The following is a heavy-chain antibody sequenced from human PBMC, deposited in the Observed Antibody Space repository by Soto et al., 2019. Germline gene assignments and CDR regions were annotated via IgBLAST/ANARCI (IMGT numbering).Heavy chain of an antibody. CDR3: ARDEVAARPFFHYGMDV. J-gene: IGHJ6*02. CDR2: ISAYNGNT. V-gene: IGHV1-18*01. CDR1: GYTFTNYG. Sequence: ASVKVSCKASGYTFTNYGLTWVRQAPGQGPEWVGWISAYNGNTHYAQKLQGRVAMTTDTSTSTAYMELRSLSSDDTAVYYCARDEVAARPFFHYGMDVWGQGTTVTVSS. D-gene: IGHD6-6*01.